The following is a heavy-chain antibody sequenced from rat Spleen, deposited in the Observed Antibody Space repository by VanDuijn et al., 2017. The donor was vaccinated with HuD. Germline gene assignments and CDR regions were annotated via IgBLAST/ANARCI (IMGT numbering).Heavy chain of an antibody. J-gene: IGHJ3*01. CDR2: VSSGGNT. Sequence: QVQLKESGPGLVQPSQTLSLTCTVSGFSLTSDGVSWVRQPPGKGLEWIAAVSSGGNTYYDSTLKSRLSISRDTSKSQVFLKMYSLQTKDTAIYFCTREGHTMDRATYWFASWGQGTLVTVSS. D-gene: IGHD1-7*01. CDR1: GFSLTSDG. CDR3: TREGHTMDRATYWFAS. V-gene: IGHV2S12*01.